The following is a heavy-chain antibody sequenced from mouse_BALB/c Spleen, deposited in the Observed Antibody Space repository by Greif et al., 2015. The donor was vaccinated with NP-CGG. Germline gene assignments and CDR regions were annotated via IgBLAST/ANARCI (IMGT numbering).Heavy chain of an antibody. V-gene: IGHV5-6*01. CDR2: ISSGGSYT. CDR3: ARLGDY. CDR1: GFTFSSYG. D-gene: IGHD4-1*01. Sequence: EVHLVESGGDLVKPGGSLKLSCAASGFTFSSYGMSWVRQTPDKRLEWVATISSGGSYTYYPDSVKGRFTISRDNAKNTLYLQMSGLKSEDTAMYYCARLGDYWGQGTTLTVSS. J-gene: IGHJ2*01.